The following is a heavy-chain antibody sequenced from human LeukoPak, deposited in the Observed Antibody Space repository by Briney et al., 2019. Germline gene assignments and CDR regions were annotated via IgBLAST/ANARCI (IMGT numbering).Heavy chain of an antibody. D-gene: IGHD3-10*01. CDR3: AKRGVVIRVILVGFHKEAYYFDS. Sequence: GGSLRLSCAVSGITLSNYGMSWVRQAPGKGLEWVAGFSGSGGSTYYADSVKGRFTISRDNPKNTLYLQMNSLRAEDTAVYFCAKRGVVIRVILVGFHKEAYYFDSWGQGALVTVSS. J-gene: IGHJ4*02. CDR1: GITLSNYG. V-gene: IGHV3-23*01. CDR2: FSGSGGST.